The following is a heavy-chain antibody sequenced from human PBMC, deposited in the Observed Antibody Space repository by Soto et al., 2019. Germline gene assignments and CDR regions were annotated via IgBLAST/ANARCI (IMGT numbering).Heavy chain of an antibody. CDR2: IYSGGKT. CDR3: TRGARGERPYYFYFYGMDV. Sequence: HPGGSLRLSCAASGLSVSTNFMSWVRQAPGKGLEWLAVIYSGGKTFYADSVKGRFTISKDNSKNTLSLQMNSLRAEDTAVYYCTRGARGERPYYFYFYGMDVWGQGTTVPVS. J-gene: IGHJ6*02. CDR1: GLSVSTNF. V-gene: IGHV3-53*01. D-gene: IGHD3-10*01.